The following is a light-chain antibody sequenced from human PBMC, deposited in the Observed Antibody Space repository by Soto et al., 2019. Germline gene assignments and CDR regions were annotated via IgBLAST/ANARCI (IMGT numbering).Light chain of an antibody. CDR2: GAS. CDR3: QQYGSSPT. Sequence: EIVLTQSPGTLALFTGERPTLSCRAGQRLTTRYLAWYQQKPGQAPTLLIYGASSRAPAIPDRFSGSASATDFTLTSSRLEHEVFAVYCFQQYGSSPTFGQGTRLEIK. V-gene: IGKV3-20*01. CDR1: QRLTTRY. J-gene: IGKJ5*01.